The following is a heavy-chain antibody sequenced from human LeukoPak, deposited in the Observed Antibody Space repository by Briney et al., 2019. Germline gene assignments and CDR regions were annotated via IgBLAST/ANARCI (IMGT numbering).Heavy chain of an antibody. CDR1: GYSISSGYY. J-gene: IGHJ4*02. D-gene: IGHD3-9*01. CDR2: IYHSGST. Sequence: PSETLSLTCTVSGYSISSGYYWGWIRQPPGKGLEWIGSIYHSGSTYYNPSLKSRVTISVDTSKNQFSLKLSSVTAADTAVYYCARVSDILAAWPFDYWGQGTLVTVSS. CDR3: ARVSDILAAWPFDY. V-gene: IGHV4-38-2*02.